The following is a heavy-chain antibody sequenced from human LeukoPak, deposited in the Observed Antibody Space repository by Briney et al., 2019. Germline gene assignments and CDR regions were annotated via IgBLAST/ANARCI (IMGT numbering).Heavy chain of an antibody. CDR2: IYYSGST. Sequence: SETLSLTCTVSGGSISSSSYYWGWIRQPPGKGLEWIGSIYYSGSTYYNPSLKSRVTISVDTSKNQFSLKLSSVTAADTAVYYCARVSGTNLEQPGVIYYFDYWGQGTLVTVSS. CDR1: GGSISSSSYY. V-gene: IGHV4-39*07. J-gene: IGHJ4*02. CDR3: ARVSGTNLEQPGVIYYFDY. D-gene: IGHD1-1*01.